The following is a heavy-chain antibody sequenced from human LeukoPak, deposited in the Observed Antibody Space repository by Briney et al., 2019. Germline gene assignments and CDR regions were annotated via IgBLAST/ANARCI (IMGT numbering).Heavy chain of an antibody. CDR2: IYQSGST. D-gene: IGHD3-10*01. J-gene: IGHJ4*02. V-gene: IGHV4-38-2*02. CDR1: GYSISSGYY. CDR3: ATWPGAWYGEDY. Sequence: SETLSLTCSVSGYSISSGYYWGWIRQPPGKGLEWIGSIYQSGSTSYNPSLKSRVTISVDTSKNQFSLKLNSVTAEDTAVYYCATWPGAWYGEDYWGQGTLVTVSS.